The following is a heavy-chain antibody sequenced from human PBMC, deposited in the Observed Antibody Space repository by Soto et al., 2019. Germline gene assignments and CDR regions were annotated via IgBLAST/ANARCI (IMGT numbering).Heavy chain of an antibody. J-gene: IGHJ4*02. CDR2: IWYDGSNK. Sequence: GGSLRLSCAASGFTFSSYGMHWVRQAPGKGLEWVAVIWYDGSNKYYADSVKGRFTISRDNSKNTLYLQMNSLRAEDTAVYYCARDHPTDWKWWFDYWGQGTLVTVSS. D-gene: IGHD1-1*01. V-gene: IGHV3-33*01. CDR1: GFTFSSYG. CDR3: ARDHPTDWKWWFDY.